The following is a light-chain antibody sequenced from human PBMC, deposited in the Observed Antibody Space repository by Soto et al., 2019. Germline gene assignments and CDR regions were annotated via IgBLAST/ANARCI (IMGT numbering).Light chain of an antibody. J-gene: IGKJ1*01. CDR2: GAS. V-gene: IGKV3-20*01. CDR1: QSVSTSY. Sequence: EIVSTQSPGTLSLPPCDRATFSCRASQSVSTSYLAWYQQKPGQAPRLLIYGASSRATGIPDRFSGSGSGTDFTLTISGLEPEDFVVYYCQQYGNSRGTFGQGTKVDIK. CDR3: QQYGNSRGT.